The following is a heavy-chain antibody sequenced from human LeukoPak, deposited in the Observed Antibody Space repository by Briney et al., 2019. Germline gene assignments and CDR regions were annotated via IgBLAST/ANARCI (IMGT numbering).Heavy chain of an antibody. Sequence: GASVKVSCKASGGTFSSYAISWVRQAPGQGLEWMGGIIPIFGTANYAQKFQGRVTITADESTSTAYTELSSLRSEDTAVYYCARGPPIVVVTQYFQHWGQGTLVTVSS. CDR1: GGTFSSYA. V-gene: IGHV1-69*01. J-gene: IGHJ1*01. CDR3: ARGPPIVVVTQYFQH. CDR2: IIPIFGTA. D-gene: IGHD3-22*01.